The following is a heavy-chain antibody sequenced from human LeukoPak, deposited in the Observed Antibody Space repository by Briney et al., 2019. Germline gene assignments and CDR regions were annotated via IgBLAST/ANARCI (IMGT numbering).Heavy chain of an antibody. J-gene: IGHJ6*04. Sequence: GGSLRLSCAASGFTLSTYAMSWVRQAPGKGLEWVAAISGGGRSIFYADSVKGRFTISRDNSKSTLYLQMNSLRADDTAVYYCANAPALLWFWGAGADSMDVWGKGTTVTVSS. CDR3: ANAPALLWFWGAGADSMDV. D-gene: IGHD3-10*01. V-gene: IGHV3-23*01. CDR2: ISGGGRSI. CDR1: GFTLSTYA.